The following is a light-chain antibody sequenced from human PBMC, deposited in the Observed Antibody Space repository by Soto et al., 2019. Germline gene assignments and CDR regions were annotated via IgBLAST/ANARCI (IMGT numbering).Light chain of an antibody. Sequence: EIVMTQSPATLSVSPGERATLSCRASQSINSNLAWYQQKPGQAPRLLIYGASTRATGIPARFSGSGSGTEFTLTISSLQSEDFAVYYCLHHGSSLWTFGQGTKVDIK. CDR3: LHHGSSLWT. CDR1: QSINSN. CDR2: GAS. J-gene: IGKJ1*01. V-gene: IGKV3-15*01.